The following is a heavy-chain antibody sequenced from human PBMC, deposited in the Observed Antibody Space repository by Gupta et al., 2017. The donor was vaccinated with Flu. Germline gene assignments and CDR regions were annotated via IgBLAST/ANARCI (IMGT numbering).Heavy chain of an antibody. CDR1: GGSISSYY. CDR3: ARLINTYYYGSGSYDEGLRTYFDY. Sequence: QVQLQESGPGLVKPSETLSLTCTVSGGSISSYYWSWIRQPPGKGLEWIGYIYYSGSTNYNPSLKSRVTISVDTSKNQFSLKLSSVTAADTAVYYCARLINTYYYGSGSYDEGLRTYFDYWGQGTLVTVSS. CDR2: IYYSGST. J-gene: IGHJ4*02. D-gene: IGHD3-10*01. V-gene: IGHV4-59*08.